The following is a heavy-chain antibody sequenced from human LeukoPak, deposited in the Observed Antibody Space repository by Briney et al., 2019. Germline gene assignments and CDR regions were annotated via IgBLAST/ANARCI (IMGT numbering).Heavy chain of an antibody. V-gene: IGHV1-2*02. D-gene: IGHD1-26*01. J-gene: IGHJ4*02. CDR3: ASGPEGEFDY. CDR2: INPNSGGT. Sequence: ASVKVSCKASGYTFTGYYMHWVRQAPGQGLEWMGWINPNSGGTNHAEKFQGRVTMTRDTSISTAYMELSRLKSDATAVYYCASGPEGEFDYWGQGTLVTVSS. CDR1: GYTFTGYY.